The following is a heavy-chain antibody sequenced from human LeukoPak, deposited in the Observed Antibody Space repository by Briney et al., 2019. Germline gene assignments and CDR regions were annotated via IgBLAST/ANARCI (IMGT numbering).Heavy chain of an antibody. CDR3: AKDTLGYCSSTSCYSLGEYNWFDP. V-gene: IGHV3-30*02. Sequence: GRSLRLSCAASGFTFSSYGMHWVRQAPGKGLEWVAFIRYDGSNKYYADSVKGRFTISRDNSKNTLYLQMNSLRAEDTAVYYCAKDTLGYCSSTSCYSLGEYNWFDPWGQGTLVTVSS. CDR1: GFTFSSYG. D-gene: IGHD2-2*01. CDR2: IRYDGSNK. J-gene: IGHJ5*02.